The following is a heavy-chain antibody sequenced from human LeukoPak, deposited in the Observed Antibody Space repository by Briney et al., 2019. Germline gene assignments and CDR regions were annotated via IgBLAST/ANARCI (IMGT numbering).Heavy chain of an antibody. V-gene: IGHV4-34*01. J-gene: IGHJ4*02. D-gene: IGHD3-16*02. Sequence: PSETLSLTCAVYGGSFSGYYWSWIRQPPGKGLEWIGEINHSGSTNYNPSLKSRVTISVDTSKSQFSLKLSSVTAADTAVYYCARLGELSLDYWGQGTLVTVSS. CDR3: ARLGELSLDY. CDR2: INHSGST. CDR1: GGSFSGYY.